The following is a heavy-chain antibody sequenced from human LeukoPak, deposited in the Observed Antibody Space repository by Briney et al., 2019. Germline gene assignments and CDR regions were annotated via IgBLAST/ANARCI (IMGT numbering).Heavy chain of an antibody. D-gene: IGHD6-13*01. Sequence: PGGSLRLSCAASGFTFSNYWMNWVRQAPGKGLEWVANIKEDGSEIYYADSVRGRFAISRDNAKNSLYLQMNSLRAEDTAVYYCARDLMGIAYRGAFYYWGQGTLVTVSS. CDR3: ARDLMGIAYRGAFYY. V-gene: IGHV3-7*03. CDR2: IKEDGSEI. CDR1: GFTFSNYW. J-gene: IGHJ4*02.